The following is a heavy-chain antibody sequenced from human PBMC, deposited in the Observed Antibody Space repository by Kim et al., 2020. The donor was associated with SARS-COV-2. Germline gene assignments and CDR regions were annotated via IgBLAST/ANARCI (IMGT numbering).Heavy chain of an antibody. J-gene: IGHJ6*02. CDR3: ARDQEGEFTDEQEVHSYYGMDV. V-gene: IGHV3-30*04. Sequence: GGSLRLSCAASGFTFSSYAMHWVRQAPGKGLEWVAVISYDGSNKYYADSVKGRFTISRDNSKNTLYLQMNSLRAEDTAVYYCARDQEGEFTDEQEVHSYYGMDVWGQGTTVTVSS. D-gene: IGHD3-10*01. CDR1: GFTFSSYA. CDR2: ISYDGSNK.